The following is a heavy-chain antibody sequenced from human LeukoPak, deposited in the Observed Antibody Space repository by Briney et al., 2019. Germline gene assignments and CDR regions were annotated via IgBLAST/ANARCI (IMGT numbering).Heavy chain of an antibody. V-gene: IGHV4-59*12. CDR2: IYYSGST. CDR3: AWTGRDGYNYGGLAFDI. J-gene: IGHJ3*02. D-gene: IGHD5-24*01. Sequence: SETLSLTCTVSGGSISSYYWSWIRQPPGKGLEWIGYIYYSGSTNYNPSLKSRVTISVDTSKNQFSLKLSSVTAADTAVYYCAWTGRDGYNYGGLAFDIWGQGTMVTVSS. CDR1: GGSISSYY.